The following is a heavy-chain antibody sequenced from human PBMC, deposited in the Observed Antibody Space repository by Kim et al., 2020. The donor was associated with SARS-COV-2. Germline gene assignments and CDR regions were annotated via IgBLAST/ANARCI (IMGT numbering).Heavy chain of an antibody. D-gene: IGHD2-2*01. Sequence: GGSLRLSCSASGFTFSSYAMHWVRQAPGKGLEYVSAISSNGGSTYYADSVKGRFTISRDNSKNTLYLQMSSLRAEDTAVYYCVKDCGGLAIVVVPAAIDDSDAFDIWGQGTMVTVSS. CDR1: GFTFSSYA. J-gene: IGHJ3*02. CDR2: ISSNGGST. V-gene: IGHV3-64D*09. CDR3: VKDCGGLAIVVVPAAIDDSDAFDI.